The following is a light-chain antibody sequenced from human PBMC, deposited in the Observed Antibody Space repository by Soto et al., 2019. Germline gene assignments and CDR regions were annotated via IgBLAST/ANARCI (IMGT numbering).Light chain of an antibody. Sequence: DIQMTQSASSLSASVGDRVTITCRASQSISSYLNWYQQKPGKAPKLLIYAASSLKTGVPSRFSGSGSGSEFNFTITGLKPDDFATYFCQQYNTYSTFGQGTRLEIK. J-gene: IGKJ5*01. V-gene: IGKV1-39*01. CDR1: QSISSY. CDR2: AAS. CDR3: QQYNTYST.